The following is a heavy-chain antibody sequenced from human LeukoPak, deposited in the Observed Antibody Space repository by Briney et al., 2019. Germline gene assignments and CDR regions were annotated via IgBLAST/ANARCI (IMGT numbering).Heavy chain of an antibody. CDR3: ARPSDDSGAPATPFDY. V-gene: IGHV3-11*01. Sequence: GGSLILSCAASGFTFSYYDMGWSRRAPGKGLDWVSYISSSGSTIYYADAVKGRFTISRDNAKNSLYLQMNSLRAEDTAVYYCARPSDDSGAPATPFDYWGQGTLVTVSS. D-gene: IGHD6-19*01. CDR2: ISSSGSTI. J-gene: IGHJ4*02. CDR1: GFTFSYYD.